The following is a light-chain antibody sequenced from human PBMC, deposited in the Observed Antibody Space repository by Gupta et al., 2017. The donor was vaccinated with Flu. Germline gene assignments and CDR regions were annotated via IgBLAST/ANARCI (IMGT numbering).Light chain of an antibody. CDR3: AAGDDSRNGWV. J-gene: IGLJ3*02. CDR1: SSNIGSSN. Sequence: QSVLTQPPSASGTPGQRVTLSCSGSSSNIGSSNVNWYQQLPGTAPKLLIYSNNQRPSGVPERFPGSKSGTSATVTISGLQAEDEADYYCAAGDDSRNGWVFGGGTKLTVL. CDR2: SNN. V-gene: IGLV1-44*01.